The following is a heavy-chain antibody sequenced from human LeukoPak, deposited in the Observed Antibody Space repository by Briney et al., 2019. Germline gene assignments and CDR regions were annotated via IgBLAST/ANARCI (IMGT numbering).Heavy chain of an antibody. Sequence: SVKVSCKASGGTFSSYAISWVRQAPGQGLERMGGIIPIFGTANYAQKFQGRVTITADESTSTAYMELSSLRSEDTAVYYCARSYYGSGSRPGIFDIWGQGTMVTVSS. CDR1: GGTFSSYA. CDR2: IIPIFGTA. CDR3: ARSYYGSGSRPGIFDI. J-gene: IGHJ3*02. D-gene: IGHD3-10*01. V-gene: IGHV1-69*13.